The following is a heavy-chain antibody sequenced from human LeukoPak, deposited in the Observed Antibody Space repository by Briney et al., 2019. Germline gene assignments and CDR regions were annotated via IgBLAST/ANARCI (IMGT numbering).Heavy chain of an antibody. CDR2: INPSGGST. D-gene: IGHD6-13*01. CDR3: AVLFGIAAAGRGGASNFDY. Sequence: AATVKVSCKASGYTFTSYYMHWVRQAPGQGLEWMGIINPSGGSTTYAQKFQGRVTMTRDTSTSTVYMELSSLRSEDTAVYYCAVLFGIAAAGRGGASNFDYWGQGTLVTVSS. J-gene: IGHJ4*02. V-gene: IGHV1-46*01. CDR1: GYTFTSYY.